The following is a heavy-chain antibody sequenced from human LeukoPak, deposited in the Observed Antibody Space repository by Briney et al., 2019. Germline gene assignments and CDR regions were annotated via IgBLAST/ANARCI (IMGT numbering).Heavy chain of an antibody. CDR1: GFTFSSYW. J-gene: IGHJ4*02. CDR3: ASVAGGACSSTSCYTYYFDY. V-gene: IGHV3-7*01. Sequence: GGSLRLSCAASGFTFSSYWMSWVRQAPGKGLEWVANIKQDGSEKYYVDSVKGRFTISRDNAKNSLYLQMNSLRAEDTAVYYCASVAGGACSSTSCYTYYFDYWGQGTLVTVSS. CDR2: IKQDGSEK. D-gene: IGHD2-2*02.